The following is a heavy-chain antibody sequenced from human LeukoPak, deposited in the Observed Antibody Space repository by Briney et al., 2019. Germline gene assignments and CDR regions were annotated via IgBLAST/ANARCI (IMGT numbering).Heavy chain of an antibody. V-gene: IGHV3-30*03. J-gene: IGHJ6*02. CDR1: GFTFSSYG. D-gene: IGHD6-6*01. Sequence: GGSLRLSCAASGFTFSSYGMPWVRQAPGKGLEWVAVISYDGSNKYYADSVKGRFTISRDNSKNTLYLQMNSLRAEDTAVYYCARDRPGHVSYGMDVWGQGTTVTVSS. CDR3: ARDRPGHVSYGMDV. CDR2: ISYDGSNK.